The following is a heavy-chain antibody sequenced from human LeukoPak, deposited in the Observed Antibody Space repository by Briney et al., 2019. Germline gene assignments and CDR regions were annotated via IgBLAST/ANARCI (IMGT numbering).Heavy chain of an antibody. CDR2: ISGSGGST. D-gene: IGHD4-17*01. CDR3: AKDGGYGDYFDY. V-gene: IGHV3-23*01. CDR1: GFSFSASE. Sequence: GGSLRLSCAASGFSFSASEMNWVRQAPGKGLEWVSAISGSGGSTYYADSVKGRFTISRDNSKNTLYLQMNSLRAEDTAVYYCAKDGGYGDYFDYWGQGTLVTVSS. J-gene: IGHJ4*02.